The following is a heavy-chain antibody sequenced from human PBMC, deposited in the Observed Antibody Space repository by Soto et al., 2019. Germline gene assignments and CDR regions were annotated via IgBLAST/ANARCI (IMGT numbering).Heavy chain of an antibody. CDR3: ARHVLGYCSSTSCLYYYGMDV. J-gene: IGHJ6*02. V-gene: IGHV5-51*01. CDR2: IYPGDSDT. D-gene: IGHD2-2*01. CDR1: GYSFTSYW. Sequence: GESLKSSCKGSGYSFTSYWIGWVRQMPGKGLEWMGIIYPGDSDTRYSPSLQGQVTISADKSISTAYLQWSSLKASDTAMYYCARHVLGYCSSTSCLYYYGMDVWGQGTTVTVSS.